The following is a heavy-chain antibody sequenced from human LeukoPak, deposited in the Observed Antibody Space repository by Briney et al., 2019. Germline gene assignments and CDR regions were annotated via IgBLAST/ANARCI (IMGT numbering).Heavy chain of an antibody. CDR2: INHSGST. CDR3: ASFNYYYGSGSYYA. J-gene: IGHJ5*02. D-gene: IGHD3-10*01. Sequence: PSETLSLTCAVYGGSFSGYYWSWIRQPPGKGLEWIGEINHSGSTNYNPSLKSRVTISVDTSKNQFSLKLSSVTAADTAVYYCASFNYYYGSGSYYAWGQGTLVTVSS. CDR1: GGSFSGYY. V-gene: IGHV4-34*01.